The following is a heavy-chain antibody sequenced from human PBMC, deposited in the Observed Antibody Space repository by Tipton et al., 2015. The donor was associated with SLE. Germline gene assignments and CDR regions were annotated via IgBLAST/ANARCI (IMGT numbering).Heavy chain of an antibody. D-gene: IGHD2-15*01. CDR2: IYYSGST. Sequence: TLSLTCTVSGGSISSGGYYWSWIRQPPGKGLEWIGSIYYSGSTSYNPSLKSRVTISVDTSKNQFSLKLSSVTAADTAVYYCARGAITPIPFDPWGQGTLVTVSS. J-gene: IGHJ5*02. CDR1: GGSISSGGYY. CDR3: ARGAITPIPFDP. V-gene: IGHV4-39*07.